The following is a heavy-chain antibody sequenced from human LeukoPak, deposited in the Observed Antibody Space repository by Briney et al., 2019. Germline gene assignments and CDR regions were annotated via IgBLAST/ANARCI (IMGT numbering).Heavy chain of an antibody. CDR2: INHSGST. V-gene: IGHV4-34*01. D-gene: IGHD3-10*01. CDR1: GGSFSGYY. J-gene: IGHJ6*02. Sequence: SETLSLTCAVYGGSFSGYYWSWIRQPPGKGLEWIGEINHSGSTNYNPSLKSRVTISVDTSKNQFSLKLSSVTAADTAVYYCARRVPYYYGMDVWGQGTTVTVSS. CDR3: ARRVPYYYGMDV.